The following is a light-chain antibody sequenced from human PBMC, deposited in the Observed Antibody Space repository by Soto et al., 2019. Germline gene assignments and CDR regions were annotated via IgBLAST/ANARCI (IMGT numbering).Light chain of an antibody. J-gene: IGKJ1*01. Sequence: EIVMTQPPATLSVSPGERATLSCRASQSISSNLAWYQQKPGQAPRLLIYGESTRATGIPARFSGSGSGTEFTLTISSLQSEDFAVYYCQQYNNWPPWTFGQGTKVEIK. CDR1: QSISSN. V-gene: IGKV3D-15*01. CDR3: QQYNNWPPWT. CDR2: GES.